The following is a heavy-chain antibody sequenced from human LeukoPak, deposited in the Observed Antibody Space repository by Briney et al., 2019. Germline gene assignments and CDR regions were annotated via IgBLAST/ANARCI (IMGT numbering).Heavy chain of an antibody. V-gene: IGHV4-30-2*01. CDR3: ARELWFVNAPGSWFDP. CDR1: GDSISSGDYS. CDR2: IFHSGHS. J-gene: IGHJ5*02. D-gene: IGHD3-10*01. Sequence: SETLSLTCAVSGDSISSGDYSWSWIRQPSGKGLEWIGYIFHSGHSFYNPSLKSRITISVDKSKNQFSLRLTSVAAADTAVYYCARELWFVNAPGSWFDPWGQGTLVTVSS.